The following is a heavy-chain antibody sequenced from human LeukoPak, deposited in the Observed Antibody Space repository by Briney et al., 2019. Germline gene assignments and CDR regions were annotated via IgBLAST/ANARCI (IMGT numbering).Heavy chain of an antibody. CDR3: ARGPRNDP. Sequence: ASVKVSCKTSGYPFTTWEINWVRQAAGQGLEWMGWVHPNSGKTAYAQKFQGRVTMTRDTSISTAYMELSGLRFDDTAVYFCARGPRNDPWGQGTLLTVSS. V-gene: IGHV1-8*01. D-gene: IGHD1-14*01. CDR2: VHPNSGKT. J-gene: IGHJ5*02. CDR1: GYPFTTWE.